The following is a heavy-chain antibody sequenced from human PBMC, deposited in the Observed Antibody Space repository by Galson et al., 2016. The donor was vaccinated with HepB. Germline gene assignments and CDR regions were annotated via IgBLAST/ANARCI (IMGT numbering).Heavy chain of an antibody. CDR3: ARIQTAYCSSTSCYALDF. V-gene: IGHV2-70*11. J-gene: IGHJ4*02. D-gene: IGHD2-2*01. CDR2: IDWADGK. CDR1: GFSLSTGGMG. Sequence: PALVKPTQTLTLTCTFSGFSLSTGGMGLSWIRQPPGKALEWLARIDWADGKYYSTSLKTRLTISKDTSKNQVVLRMTNKDPVDTATYYCARIQTAYCSSTSCYALDFWGQGTLVTVSS.